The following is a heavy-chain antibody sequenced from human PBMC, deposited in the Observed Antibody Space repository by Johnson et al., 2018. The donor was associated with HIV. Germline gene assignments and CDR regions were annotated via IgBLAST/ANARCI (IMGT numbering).Heavy chain of an antibody. CDR2: IRYDGSNK. J-gene: IGHJ3*02. V-gene: IGHV3-30*02. CDR3: ARGGASDAFDI. D-gene: IGHD4/OR15-4a*01. CDR1: GFTFSSYG. Sequence: QAQLVESGGGVVQPGGSLRLSCAASGFTFSSYGMHWVRQAPGKGLEWVAFIRYDGSNKYYADSVKGRFTISRDNSKNTLYLQMNSLRAEDTAVYYCARGGASDAFDIWGQGTMVTVSS.